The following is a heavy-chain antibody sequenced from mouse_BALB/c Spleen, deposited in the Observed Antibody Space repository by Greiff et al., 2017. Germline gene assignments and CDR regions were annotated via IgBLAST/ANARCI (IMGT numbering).Heavy chain of an antibody. CDR3: ASRLVYYAMDY. Sequence: QVQLQQPGAELVKPGASVKLSCKASGYTFTSYWMHWVKQRPGQGLEWIGYINPSTGYTEYNQKFKDKATLTADKSSSTAYMQLSSLTSEDSAVYYCASRLVYYAMDYWGQGTSVTVSS. CDR1: GYTFTSYW. CDR2: INPSTGYT. J-gene: IGHJ4*01. D-gene: IGHD2-10*02. V-gene: IGHV1-7*01.